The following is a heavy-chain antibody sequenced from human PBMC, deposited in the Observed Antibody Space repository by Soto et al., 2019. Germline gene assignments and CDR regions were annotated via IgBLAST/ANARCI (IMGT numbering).Heavy chain of an antibody. Sequence: GESLKISCKGSGYNFTNYWIGWVRQMPGKGLEWMGIIYPGDSDTRYSPSFQGQVTFSADKSISTAYLQWSSLKASDTAMYYCARTPGSYLYYFDYWGQGTLVTVSS. D-gene: IGHD1-26*01. J-gene: IGHJ4*02. CDR1: GYNFTNYW. CDR2: IYPGDSDT. CDR3: ARTPGSYLYYFDY. V-gene: IGHV5-51*01.